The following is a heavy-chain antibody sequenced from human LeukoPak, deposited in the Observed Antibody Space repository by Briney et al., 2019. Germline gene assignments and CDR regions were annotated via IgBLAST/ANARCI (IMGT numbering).Heavy chain of an antibody. J-gene: IGHJ4*02. CDR3: AKATFASSWNLYFDY. CDR2: ISSSGGST. Sequence: GGSLRLSCAASGFSFSGYAMSWVRQAPGKGLEWVSTISSSGGSTYYADSVKGRFTISRDNSKSTLYLQMNSLRAEDTAVYYCAKATFASSWNLYFDYWGQGTLVTVSS. V-gene: IGHV3-23*01. CDR1: GFSFSGYA. D-gene: IGHD6-13*01.